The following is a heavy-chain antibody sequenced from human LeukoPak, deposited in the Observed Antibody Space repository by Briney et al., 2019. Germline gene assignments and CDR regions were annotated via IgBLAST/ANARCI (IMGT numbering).Heavy chain of an antibody. CDR2: IYHSGST. Sequence: PSETLSLTCTVSGYSISSGYYWGWIRQPPGKGLEWIGSIYHSGSTYYNPSLKSRVTISVDTSKNQFSLKLSSVTAADTAVYYCARGETFDPWGQGTLVTVSS. CDR3: ARGETFDP. V-gene: IGHV4-38-2*02. J-gene: IGHJ5*02. D-gene: IGHD5-24*01. CDR1: GYSISSGYY.